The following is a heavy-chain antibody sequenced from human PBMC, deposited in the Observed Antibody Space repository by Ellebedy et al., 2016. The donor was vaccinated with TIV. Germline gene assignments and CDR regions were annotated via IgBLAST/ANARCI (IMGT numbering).Heavy chain of an antibody. CDR2: VNGGGLVI. CDR1: GFTFSSNA. Sequence: PGGSLRLSCTASGFTFSSNAMSWVRQAPGKGLEWVAGVNGGGLVIASADSVKGRFTISRDNSKNTLDLQMNSLRAEDTAVYYCASSRYHYYVGNTIFAYWGQGTLVTVSS. V-gene: IGHV3-23*01. D-gene: IGHD3-10*01. J-gene: IGHJ4*02. CDR3: ASSRYHYYVGNTIFAY.